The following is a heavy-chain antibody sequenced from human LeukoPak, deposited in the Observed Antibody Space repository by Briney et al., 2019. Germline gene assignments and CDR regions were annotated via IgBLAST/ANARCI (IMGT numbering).Heavy chain of an antibody. D-gene: IGHD2-21*02. J-gene: IGHJ4*02. Sequence: QPGRSLRLSCAASGFTFSNYGMHWVRQAPGKGLEWVAVIWNDGSDKYFADSVKGRFTISRDNSKNTVYLQMNSLRAEDTAIYYCARAATSHKYCYRDCYSDYWGQGTLVTVSS. CDR2: IWNDGSDK. V-gene: IGHV3-33*01. CDR3: ARAATSHKYCYRDCYSDY. CDR1: GFTFSNYG.